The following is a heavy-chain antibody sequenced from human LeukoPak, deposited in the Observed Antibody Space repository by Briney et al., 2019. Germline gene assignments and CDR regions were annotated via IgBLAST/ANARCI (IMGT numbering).Heavy chain of an antibody. CDR1: GYTFTSYG. Sequence: ASVKVSCKASGYTFTSYGISWVRQAPGQGLEWMGWISAYKGNTNYAQKLQGRVTMTTDTSTSTAYMELRSLRSDDTAVYYCARGSSVLRYFDWLLPTAAYFDYWGQGTLVTVSS. V-gene: IGHV1-18*01. CDR2: ISAYKGNT. D-gene: IGHD3-9*01. J-gene: IGHJ4*02. CDR3: ARGSSVLRYFDWLLPTAAYFDY.